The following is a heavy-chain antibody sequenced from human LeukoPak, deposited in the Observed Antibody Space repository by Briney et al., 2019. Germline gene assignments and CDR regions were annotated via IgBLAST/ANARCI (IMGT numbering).Heavy chain of an antibody. CDR3: TRDRGAYNLYDY. Sequence: GGSLRLSCTASGFTFGDYAMSWIRQAPGKGLEWVGFIRSKAYGETADYAASVKGRFTISRDDSKAIAYLQMNSLETEDTAVYHCTRDRGAYNLYDYWGQGTLVTVSS. CDR2: IRSKAYGETA. J-gene: IGHJ4*02. D-gene: IGHD1-1*01. CDR1: GFTFGDYA. V-gene: IGHV3-49*03.